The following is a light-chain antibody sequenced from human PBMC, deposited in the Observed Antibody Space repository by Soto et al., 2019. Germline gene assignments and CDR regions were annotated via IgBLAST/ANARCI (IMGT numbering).Light chain of an antibody. Sequence: EIWMTQSPATLSVSPGERDTLSCRASQSVSSNLAWYHQKPGQAPRLLISGASTRATGIPARFSGSGSGTEFTLTFSSLQSDDFAFYYCQQYNNWPPWTCGQGPKVEIK. V-gene: IGKV3-15*01. CDR1: QSVSSN. CDR2: GAS. CDR3: QQYNNWPPWT. J-gene: IGKJ1*01.